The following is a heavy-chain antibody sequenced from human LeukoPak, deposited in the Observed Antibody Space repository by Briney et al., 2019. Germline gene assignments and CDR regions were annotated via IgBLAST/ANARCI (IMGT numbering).Heavy chain of an antibody. V-gene: IGHV3-53*01. CDR3: ARDGRGGLDY. J-gene: IGHJ4*02. CDR1: GFTITTNY. D-gene: IGHD3/OR15-3a*01. Sequence: GGSLRLSCAASGFTITTNYMSWVRQAPGRGLEWVAVIYGDDETNYSDSVKGRFTISRDNSKNTFYLQMNSLRAEDTAVYYCARDGRGGLDYWGQGTLVTVSS. CDR2: IYGDDET.